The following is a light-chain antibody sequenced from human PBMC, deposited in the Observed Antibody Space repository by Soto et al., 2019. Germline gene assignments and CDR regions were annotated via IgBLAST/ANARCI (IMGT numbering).Light chain of an antibody. Sequence: QSALTQPASVSGSPGQSITISCVGTSGDIGDYNYVSWYQQHPGKVPKVIIYDVSKRPSGVSYRFSGTKSGNTASLTVSGLQAEDEADYYCCSYTRSGTLIFGTGTNLTVL. J-gene: IGLJ1*01. CDR1: SGDIGDYNY. CDR2: DVS. V-gene: IGLV2-14*01. CDR3: CSYTRSGTLI.